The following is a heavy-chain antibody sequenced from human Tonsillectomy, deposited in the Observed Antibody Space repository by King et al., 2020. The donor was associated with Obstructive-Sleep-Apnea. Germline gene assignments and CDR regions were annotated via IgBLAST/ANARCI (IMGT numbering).Heavy chain of an antibody. CDR1: GFSLSTSGMC. D-gene: IGHD3-10*01. Sequence: LTLKESGPALVKPTQTLTLTCTFSGFSLSTSGMCVSWIRQPPGKALEWLARIDWDDDKYYSTSLKTRLTISKDTSKNQVVLTMTDMDPVETATYYCTRTHYYAWGSFHYRTPGIGFDYWGQGTLVTVSS. CDR3: TRTHYYAWGSFHYRTPGIGFDY. CDR2: IDWDDDK. J-gene: IGHJ4*02. V-gene: IGHV2-70*15.